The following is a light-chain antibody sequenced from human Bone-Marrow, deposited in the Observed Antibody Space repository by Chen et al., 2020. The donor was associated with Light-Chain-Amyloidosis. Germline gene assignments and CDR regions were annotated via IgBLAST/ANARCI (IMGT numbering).Light chain of an antibody. CDR1: SGSIATNY. Sequence: NFMLTQPHSVSESPGKTVIISCTRSSGSIATNYVQWYQQRPGSSPTTVIYEDDQRPSGVPDRVSDSVNRSSDSASLTISGLKTEDEADYYCQSYQGSSQGVFGGGTELTVL. CDR2: EDD. V-gene: IGLV6-57*01. J-gene: IGLJ3*02. CDR3: QSYQGSSQGV.